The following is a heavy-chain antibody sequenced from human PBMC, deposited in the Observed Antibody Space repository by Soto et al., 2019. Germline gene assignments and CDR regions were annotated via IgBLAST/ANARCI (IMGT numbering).Heavy chain of an antibody. D-gene: IGHD3-3*01. CDR2: IIPIFGTA. V-gene: IGHV1-69*01. Sequence: QVQLVQSGAEVKKPGSSVKVPCKASGGTFSSYAISWVRQAPGQGLEWMGGIIPIFGTANYAQKFQGRVTITADESTSTAYMELSSLRSEDTAVYYCARDYDFWSGYFHDAFDIWGQGTMVTVSS. CDR3: ARDYDFWSGYFHDAFDI. J-gene: IGHJ3*02. CDR1: GGTFSSYA.